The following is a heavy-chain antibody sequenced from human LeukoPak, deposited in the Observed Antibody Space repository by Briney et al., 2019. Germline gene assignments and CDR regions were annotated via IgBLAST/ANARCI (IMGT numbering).Heavy chain of an antibody. Sequence: PGGSLRPSCAASGFTFSSYWMSWVRQAPGKGLEWVANIKYDGSEQYYVDSVKGRFTISRDYAKKSLFLQTNSLRAEDTAVYYCVRRNFFDYWGQGTLVTVSS. CDR2: IKYDGSEQ. J-gene: IGHJ4*02. V-gene: IGHV3-7*01. CDR1: GFTFSSYW. CDR3: VRRNFFDY.